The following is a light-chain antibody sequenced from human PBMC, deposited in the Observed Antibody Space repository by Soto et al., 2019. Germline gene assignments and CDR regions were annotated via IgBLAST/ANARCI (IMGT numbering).Light chain of an antibody. CDR1: QSVRSTS. CDR2: GTS. CDR3: QHYGSSLWT. V-gene: IGKV3-20*01. J-gene: IGKJ1*01. Sequence: EIVLTQSPGTLSLSPGERATLSCRASQSVRSTSLAWYQQKPGQAPRLLIFGTSRRATGIPDRFSGSGSGTDFTLTISRLEPEDFAVYYCQHYGSSLWTFGQGTKVEI.